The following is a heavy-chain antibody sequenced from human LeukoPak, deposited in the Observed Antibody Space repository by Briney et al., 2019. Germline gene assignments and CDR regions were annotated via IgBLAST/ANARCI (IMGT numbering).Heavy chain of an antibody. D-gene: IGHD2/OR15-2a*01. Sequence: PSETLSLTCTVSGGSISSGGYYWSWLRHPPGKGLEWIGYIYHSGSTYYNPSLKSRVTISIDTSKNQFSLKLSSVTAADTAVYYCARSVQIVRFDCWGQGTLVIVSS. J-gene: IGHJ4*02. CDR3: ARSVQIVRFDC. V-gene: IGHV4-31*03. CDR2: IYHSGST. CDR1: GGSISSGGYY.